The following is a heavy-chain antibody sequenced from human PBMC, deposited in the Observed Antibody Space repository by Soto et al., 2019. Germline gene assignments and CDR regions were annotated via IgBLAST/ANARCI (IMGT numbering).Heavy chain of an antibody. CDR1: GYSFTSYW. CDR3: ARHRSRYPDAFDI. D-gene: IGHD1-1*01. J-gene: IGHJ3*02. CDR2: IYPCDSDT. Sequence: GESLKISCQGSGYSFTSYWIGWVRQMPGKGLEWMGIIYPCDSDTRYSPSFQGQVTISADKSISTAYLQWSSLKASDTAMYYCARHRSRYPDAFDIWGQGTMVTASS. V-gene: IGHV5-51*01.